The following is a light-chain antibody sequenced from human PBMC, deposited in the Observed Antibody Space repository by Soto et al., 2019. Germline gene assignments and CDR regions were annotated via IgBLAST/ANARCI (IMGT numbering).Light chain of an antibody. V-gene: IGKV3-20*01. J-gene: IGKJ1*01. CDR3: QQYGSAPWT. Sequence: EIVLTQSPGTLPLSPGERATLSCRASLSVASNYLAWYQQKPGQAPRLLIYAASGRATGIPDRFSGSGSGTDFTLTISSLEPEDFAVYYCQQYGSAPWTFGQGTKVEIK. CDR1: LSVASNY. CDR2: AAS.